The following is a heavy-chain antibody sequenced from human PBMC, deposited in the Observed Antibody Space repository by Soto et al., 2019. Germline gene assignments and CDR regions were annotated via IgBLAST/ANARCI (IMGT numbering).Heavy chain of an antibody. CDR2: IDPSGGST. D-gene: IGHD3-22*01. Sequence: ASVKVSCKTSRFTFTTYYIHWVRQAPGQGLEWMGMIDPSGGSTTYAQKFQGRITMTSDMSTSTVYMELSSLRSEDTAVYYCARVPYDTTGYYAFWGQGTLVTVSS. CDR3: ARVPYDTTGYYAF. CDR1: RFTFTTYY. J-gene: IGHJ4*02. V-gene: IGHV1-46*01.